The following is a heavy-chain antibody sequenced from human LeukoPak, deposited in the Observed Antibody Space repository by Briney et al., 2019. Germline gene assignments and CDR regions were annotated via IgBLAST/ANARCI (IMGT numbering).Heavy chain of an antibody. D-gene: IGHD3-10*01. CDR3: AKGISALGEY. Sequence: GGSQRLSCAASGFTFSSYAMTWVRQAPGKGLEWVSSISSGGSTYYADSVKGRFTISRDNSKNTVYLQMNSLTVEDTAVYYCAKGISALGEYWGQGTLVTVSS. V-gene: IGHV3-23*01. CDR2: ISSGGST. J-gene: IGHJ4*02. CDR1: GFTFSSYA.